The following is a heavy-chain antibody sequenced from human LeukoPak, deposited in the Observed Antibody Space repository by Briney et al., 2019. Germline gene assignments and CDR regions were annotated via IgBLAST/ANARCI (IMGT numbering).Heavy chain of an antibody. J-gene: IGHJ3*02. CDR3: ATRSERITMIVVVIDAFDI. V-gene: IGHV4-39*01. Sequence: TSETLSLTCTVSGGSISSSSYYWGWIRQPPGKGLEWIGSIYYSGSTYYNPSLKSRVTISVDTSKNQFSLKLSSVTAADTAVYYCATRSERITMIVVVIDAFDIWGQGTMVTVSS. D-gene: IGHD3-22*01. CDR2: IYYSGST. CDR1: GGSISSSSYY.